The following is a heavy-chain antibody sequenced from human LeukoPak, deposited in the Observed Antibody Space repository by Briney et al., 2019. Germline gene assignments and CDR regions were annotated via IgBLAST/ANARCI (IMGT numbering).Heavy chain of an antibody. D-gene: IGHD3-10*01. CDR2: IRTKANNYAT. CDR3: ARPSQYGSGTDYYFDS. V-gene: IGHV3-73*01. Sequence: PGGSLKLSCAASGFMFSGSPMHWVRQASGKGLEWVGRIRTKANNYATIYAASVKGRFTISRDDSKNTVYLQMNSLKTEDTAVYYCARPSQYGSGTDYYFDSWGQGTLVTVSS. J-gene: IGHJ4*02. CDR1: GFMFSGSP.